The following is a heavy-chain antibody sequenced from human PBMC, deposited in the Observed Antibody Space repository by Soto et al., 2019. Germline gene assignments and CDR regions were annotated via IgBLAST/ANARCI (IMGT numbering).Heavy chain of an antibody. V-gene: IGHV3-9*01. CDR2: ICWNSGSI. D-gene: IGHD4-17*01. Sequence: EVQLVESGGGLVQPGRSLRLSCAASGFTFDDYAMHWVRQAPGKGLEWVSGICWNSGSIGYADSVKGRFTISRDNAKNSLYLQMNSLRAEDTALYYCAKDSEPTVTTRIDYWGQGTLVTVSS. CDR3: AKDSEPTVTTRIDY. J-gene: IGHJ4*02. CDR1: GFTFDDYA.